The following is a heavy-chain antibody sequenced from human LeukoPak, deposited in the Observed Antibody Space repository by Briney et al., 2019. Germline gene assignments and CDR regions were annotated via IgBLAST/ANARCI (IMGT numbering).Heavy chain of an antibody. J-gene: IGHJ1*01. Sequence: PGRSLRLSCAASGFTFDDYAMHWVRQAPGKGLEWVSGISWNSGSIGYADSVKGRFTISRDNGKSSVDLQMHGLRAEDTAVYYCARASDFGGNLYYDHWGRGTVVTVSS. CDR3: ARASDFGGNLYYDH. D-gene: IGHD4-23*01. CDR2: ISWNSGSI. CDR1: GFTFDDYA. V-gene: IGHV3-9*01.